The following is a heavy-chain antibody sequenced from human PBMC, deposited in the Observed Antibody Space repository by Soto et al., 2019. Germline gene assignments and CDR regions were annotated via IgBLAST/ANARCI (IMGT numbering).Heavy chain of an antibody. CDR3: ARYIFARACDF. Sequence: QVQLEQSGAEVKKPGASVKVSCKTSGYTFTTYDINWVRQAPGQGPEWMGWMNPNTGNRGFAQKFQGRVTLTRDTAISTAYMELSSLTSEYTAVYYCARYIFARACDFWGQGTMVTVSS. J-gene: IGHJ3*01. CDR2: MNPNTGNR. D-gene: IGHD2-21*01. CDR1: GYTFTTYD. V-gene: IGHV1-8*02.